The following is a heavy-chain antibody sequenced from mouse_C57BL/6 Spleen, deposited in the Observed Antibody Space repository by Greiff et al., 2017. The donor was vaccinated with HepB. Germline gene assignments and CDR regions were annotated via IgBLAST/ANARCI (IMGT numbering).Heavy chain of an antibody. CDR2: IDPSDSYT. CDR1: GYTFTSYW. V-gene: IGHV1-50*01. Sequence: VQLQQPGAELVKPGASVKLSCKASGYTFTSYWMQWVKQRPGQGLEWIGEIDPSDSYTNYNQKFKGKATLTVDTSSSTAYMQLSSLTSEDSAVYYCARELTGTGDAMDYWGQGTSVTVSS. CDR3: ARELTGTGDAMDY. J-gene: IGHJ4*01. D-gene: IGHD4-1*01.